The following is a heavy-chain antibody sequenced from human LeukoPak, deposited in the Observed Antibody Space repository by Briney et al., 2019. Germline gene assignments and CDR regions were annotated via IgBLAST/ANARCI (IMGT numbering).Heavy chain of an antibody. D-gene: IGHD5-18*01. Sequence: SETLSLTCAVYGGSFSGYYWSWIRQPPGKGLEWIGEINHSGSTNYNPSLKSRVTISVDTSKNQFSLKLSSVTAADTAVYYCARVRLYSYGGDFDYWGQGTLVTVSS. CDR2: INHSGST. J-gene: IGHJ4*02. CDR1: GGSFSGYY. CDR3: ARVRLYSYGGDFDY. V-gene: IGHV4-34*01.